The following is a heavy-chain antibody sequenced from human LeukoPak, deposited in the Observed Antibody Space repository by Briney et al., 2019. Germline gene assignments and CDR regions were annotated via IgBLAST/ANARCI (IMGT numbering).Heavy chain of an antibody. V-gene: IGHV6-1*01. CDR1: GDSVSSNSAT. Sequence: SQTLSLTCAISGDSVSSNSATWNWIRQSPSRGLEWLGRTYYRSKWYNDYAVSVKSRITINPDTSKNQFSLQLNSVTAADTAVYYCARASASSGRWGDYWGQGTLVTVSS. CDR2: TYYRSKWYN. CDR3: ARASASSGRWGDY. J-gene: IGHJ4*02. D-gene: IGHD6-19*01.